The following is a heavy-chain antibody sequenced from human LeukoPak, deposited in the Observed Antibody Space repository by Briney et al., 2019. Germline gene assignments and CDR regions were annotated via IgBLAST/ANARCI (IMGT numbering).Heavy chain of an antibody. V-gene: IGHV4-59*01. CDR1: GXSISSYY. CDR2: IYYSGSF. D-gene: IGHD5-18*01. CDR3: ARSPDGYRYTYFDY. Sequence: SETLSLTWTVSGXSISSYYWSWIRQPPGKGLEWIGYIYYSGSFNYNPSLKSRVTISADTSKKQFSMKLSSVTAADTAVYYCARSPDGYRYTYFDYWGQGTLVTVSS. J-gene: IGHJ4*02.